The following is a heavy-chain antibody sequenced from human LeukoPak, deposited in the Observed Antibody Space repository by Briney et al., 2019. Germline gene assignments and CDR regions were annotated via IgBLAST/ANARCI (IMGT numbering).Heavy chain of an antibody. Sequence: PGGSLRLSCAASGFTFSSYAMSWVRQAPGKGLEWVSAISGSGGSTYYADSVKGRFTISRDNAKNSLYLQMNSLRAEDTAVYYCARDRVPGGYSYGLTDYWGQGTLVTVSS. D-gene: IGHD5-18*01. CDR1: GFTFSSYA. V-gene: IGHV3-23*01. CDR2: ISGSGGST. J-gene: IGHJ4*02. CDR3: ARDRVPGGYSYGLTDY.